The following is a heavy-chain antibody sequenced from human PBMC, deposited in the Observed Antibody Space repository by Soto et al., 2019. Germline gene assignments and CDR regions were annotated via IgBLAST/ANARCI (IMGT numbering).Heavy chain of an antibody. CDR2: MNPGSGDT. D-gene: IGHD3-16*01. Sequence: ASVKVSCKASGYSFTNNDVSWVRQATGQGLEWMGWMNPGSGDTGYAQKFQGRVTMSRDISIATAYMELSSLRSDDTAIYYCARMETFGSLNWFDPWGQGTLVTVSS. J-gene: IGHJ5*02. V-gene: IGHV1-8*01. CDR3: ARMETFGSLNWFDP. CDR1: GYSFTNND.